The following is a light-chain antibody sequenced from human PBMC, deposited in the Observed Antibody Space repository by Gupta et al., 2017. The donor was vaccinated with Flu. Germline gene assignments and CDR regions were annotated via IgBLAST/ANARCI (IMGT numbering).Light chain of an antibody. Sequence: EIVLTQSPGTLSLSPGERGTLSCRASQSVKNSYLAWYQQKPGQAPRLLISGASSRATGIPDRFSGRGSGTDFTLIISRLEPEDFAVYYCQQYGSPPFTFGPGTKVDIK. CDR2: GAS. V-gene: IGKV3-20*01. J-gene: IGKJ3*01. CDR1: QSVKNSY. CDR3: QQYGSPPFT.